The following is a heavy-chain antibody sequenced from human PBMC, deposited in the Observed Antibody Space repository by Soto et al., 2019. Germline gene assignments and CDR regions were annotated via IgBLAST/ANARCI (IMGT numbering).Heavy chain of an antibody. V-gene: IGHV1-8*01. CDR3: ARAKTSYGMDV. CDR1: GYTFTSYD. J-gene: IGHJ6*02. CDR2: MNPNSGNT. Sequence: QVQLVQSGAEVKKPGASVKVSCKASGYTFTSYDINWVRQATGQGLEWMGWMNPNSGNTGYAQKFQGRVTMTRNTSISTAYMEPSSMRSEDTALYVCARAKTSYGMDVLGQGTTVTVSS.